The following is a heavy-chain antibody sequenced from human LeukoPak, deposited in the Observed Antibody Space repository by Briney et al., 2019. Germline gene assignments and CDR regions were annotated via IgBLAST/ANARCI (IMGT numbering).Heavy chain of an antibody. V-gene: IGHV4-59*01. CDR2: IYYSGST. Sequence: SETLSLTCTVSGGSISSYYWSWIRQPPGKGLEWIGYIYYSGSTNYNPSLKSRVTISVDTSKNQFSLKLSSVTAADTAVYYCARAPYYYDSSGYSSTDAFDIWGQGTMVTVSS. J-gene: IGHJ3*02. CDR3: ARAPYYYDSSGYSSTDAFDI. D-gene: IGHD3-22*01. CDR1: GGSISSYY.